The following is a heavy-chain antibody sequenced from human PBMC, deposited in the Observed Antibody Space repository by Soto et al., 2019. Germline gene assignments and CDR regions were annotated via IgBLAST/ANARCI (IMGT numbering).Heavy chain of an antibody. CDR3: AKGYYYDSSGYFFDY. Sequence: PEGSLRLSCAASGFTFSSYAMSWVRQAPGKGLEWVSAISGSGGSTYYADSVKGRFTISIDNSKNTLYLQMNSLRAEDTAVYYCAKGYYYDSSGYFFDYWGQGTLVTVSS. V-gene: IGHV3-23*01. CDR2: ISGSGGST. CDR1: GFTFSSYA. D-gene: IGHD3-22*01. J-gene: IGHJ4*02.